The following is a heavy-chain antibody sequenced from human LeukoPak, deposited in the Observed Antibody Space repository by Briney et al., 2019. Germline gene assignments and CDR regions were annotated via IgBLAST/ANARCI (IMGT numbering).Heavy chain of an antibody. CDR1: GVSFSGYY. J-gene: IGHJ5*02. CDR3: ATENIVVVPAAAYNWFDP. CDR2: INHGGST. V-gene: IGHV4-34*01. D-gene: IGHD2-2*01. Sequence: SETLSLTCAVYGVSFSGYYWSWIRQPPGKGLEWIGEINHGGSTNYNPSLKSRVTISVDTSKNQFSLKLSSVTAADTAVYYCATENIVVVPAAAYNWFDPWGQGTLVTVSS.